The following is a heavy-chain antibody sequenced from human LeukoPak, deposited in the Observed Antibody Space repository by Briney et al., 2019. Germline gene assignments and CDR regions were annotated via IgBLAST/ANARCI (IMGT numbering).Heavy chain of an antibody. J-gene: IGHJ3*02. CDR2: IYYSGST. D-gene: IGHD5-24*01. CDR1: GGSISSYY. Sequence: SETLSLPCTVSGGSISSYYWSWLRQPPGKGLEWIGYIYYSGSTNYNPSLKSRVTISVDTSKNQFSLKLTSVTAADTAVYYCARGLLDGYTHPAAFDIWGQGTMVTVSS. V-gene: IGHV4-59*01. CDR3: ARGLLDGYTHPAAFDI.